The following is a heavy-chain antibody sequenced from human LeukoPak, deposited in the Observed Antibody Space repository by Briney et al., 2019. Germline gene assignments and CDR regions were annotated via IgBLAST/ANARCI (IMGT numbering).Heavy chain of an antibody. D-gene: IGHD3-16*02. CDR2: INHSGST. CDR3: ARGKDDYVWGSYRYYRAYPFDY. J-gene: IGHJ4*02. Sequence: SETLSLTCAVYGGSFSGYYWSWIRQPPGKGLEWIGEINHSGSTSYNPSLKSRVTISVDTSKNQFSLKLSSVTAADTAVYYCARGKDDYVWGSYRYYRAYPFDYWGQGTLVTVSS. V-gene: IGHV4-34*01. CDR1: GGSFSGYY.